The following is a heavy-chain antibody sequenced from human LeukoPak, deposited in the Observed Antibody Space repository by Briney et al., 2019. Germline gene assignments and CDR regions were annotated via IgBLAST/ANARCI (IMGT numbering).Heavy chain of an antibody. CDR2: IYHSGST. CDR1: GGSISSSNW. D-gene: IGHD3-9*01. CDR3: ARVINYDILTGYIVNAFDI. J-gene: IGHJ3*02. Sequence: SGTLSLTCAVSGGSISSSNWWSWVRQPPGKGLEWIGEIYHSGSTNYNPSLKSRVTISVDRSKNQFSLKLSSVTAADTAVYYCARVINYDILTGYIVNAFDIWGQGTMVTVSS. V-gene: IGHV4-4*02.